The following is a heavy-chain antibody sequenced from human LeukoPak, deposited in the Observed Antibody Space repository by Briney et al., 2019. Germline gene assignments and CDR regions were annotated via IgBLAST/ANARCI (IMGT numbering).Heavy chain of an antibody. CDR2: IYYSGST. CDR3: ASNRAIWAGYGMDV. J-gene: IGHJ6*02. CDR1: VGSISSGGYY. Sequence: SGTLSLTCTVSVGSISSGGYYWSWIRQHPGKGLEWIGYIYYSGSTYYNPSLKSRVTISVDTSKNQFSLKLSSVTAADTAVYYCASNRAIWAGYGMDVWGQGTTVTVSS. V-gene: IGHV4-31*03. D-gene: IGHD3-9*01.